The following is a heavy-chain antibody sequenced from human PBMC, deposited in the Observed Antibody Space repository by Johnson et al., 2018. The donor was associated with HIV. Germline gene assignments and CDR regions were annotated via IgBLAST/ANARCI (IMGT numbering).Heavy chain of an antibody. J-gene: IGHJ3*02. Sequence: VQLVESGGGVVQPGRPLRLSCAASGFTLSSYWMHWVRQAPGKGLVWVSRINNDGSSSTYEDFVKGRFTISRDNATNTLYLQMKSLRAEDTAVYYCARSMTTVTVVFDIWVQGTMVTVSS. D-gene: IGHD4-17*01. CDR1: GFTLSSYW. CDR2: INNDGSSS. V-gene: IGHV3-74*02. CDR3: ARSMTTVTVVFDI.